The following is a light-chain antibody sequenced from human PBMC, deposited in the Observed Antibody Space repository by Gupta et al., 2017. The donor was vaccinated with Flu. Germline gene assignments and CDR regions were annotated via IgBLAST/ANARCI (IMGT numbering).Light chain of an antibody. CDR1: QSISSW. V-gene: IGKV1-5*03. J-gene: IGKJ2*01. CDR2: KAS. CDR3: QQYNSSPYT. Sequence: PSTLSASVGDRVTITCRASQSISSWLAWYQQKPGKAPKLLIYKASSLESGVPSRFSGSGSGTEFTLTISSLQPDDFATYYCQQYNSSPYTFGQGTKLEIK.